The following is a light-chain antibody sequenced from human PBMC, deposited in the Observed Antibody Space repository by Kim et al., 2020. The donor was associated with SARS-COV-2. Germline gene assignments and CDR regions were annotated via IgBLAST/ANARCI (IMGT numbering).Light chain of an antibody. Sequence: IVFTQAPGTLSLSPGERATLSCRASHAISSTYLAWYQQKPGQAPRLLIYGASSRATDIPDRFSGGGSGTDFTLTISRLEPEDFAVYYCQQYGSATWTFGQGTKVDIK. CDR1: HAISSTY. CDR2: GAS. CDR3: QQYGSATWT. V-gene: IGKV3-20*01. J-gene: IGKJ1*01.